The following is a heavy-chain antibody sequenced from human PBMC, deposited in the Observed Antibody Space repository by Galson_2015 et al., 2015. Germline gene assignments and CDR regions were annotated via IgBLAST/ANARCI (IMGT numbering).Heavy chain of an antibody. D-gene: IGHD6-19*01. CDR3: VKGWGIAVFYGMDV. CDR2: ISWNSGSI. Sequence: SLRLSCAASGFTFDDYAMHWVRQGPGKGLEWVSGISWNSGSIAYADSVKGRFTISRDNARNSLYLQMNSLRAEDTALYYCVKGWGIAVFYGMDVWGQGTTVTVS. V-gene: IGHV3-9*01. J-gene: IGHJ6*02. CDR1: GFTFDDYA.